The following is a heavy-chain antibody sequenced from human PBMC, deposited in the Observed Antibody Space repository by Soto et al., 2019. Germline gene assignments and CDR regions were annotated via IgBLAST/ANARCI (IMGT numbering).Heavy chain of an antibody. V-gene: IGHV1-18*04. Sequence: ASVKVSCKASGYTFTSYGISWVRQAPGQGLEWMGWISAYNGNTNYAQKLQGRVTMTTDTSTSTAYMELRSLRSDDTAVYYCARFDYYGSGSPGEVDYCGQGTLVTVSS. CDR2: ISAYNGNT. CDR3: ARFDYYGSGSPGEVDY. CDR1: GYTFTSYG. D-gene: IGHD3-10*01. J-gene: IGHJ4*02.